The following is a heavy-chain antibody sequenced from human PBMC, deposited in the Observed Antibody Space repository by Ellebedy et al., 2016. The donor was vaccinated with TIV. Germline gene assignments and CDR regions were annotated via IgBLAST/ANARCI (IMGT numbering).Heavy chain of an antibody. D-gene: IGHD6-13*01. V-gene: IGHV3-13*01. CDR2: IGSAGDT. CDR1: GFTFSSHD. Sequence: PGGSLRLSCAASGFTFSSHDMHWVRQGTGKGLEWVSAIGSAGDTSYSGSVKGRFTISRENGKNSVYLQMNSLRAVDTAVYYCARASAGLDYWGQGTLVTVSS. CDR3: ARASAGLDY. J-gene: IGHJ4*02.